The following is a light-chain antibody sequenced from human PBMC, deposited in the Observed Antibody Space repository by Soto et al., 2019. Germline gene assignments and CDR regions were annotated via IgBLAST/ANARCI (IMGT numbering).Light chain of an antibody. J-gene: IGKJ4*01. CDR1: QNITNF. Sequence: DIQMTQSPSSLSASVGDRVTITCQASQNITNFLNWYQHKLGKAPNLLIYDASNLEAEVPSTFSGTGSGTEFSFTISSLQPEDIGSYFCQQYDDLPVTFGGGTKVEIK. CDR2: DAS. CDR3: QQYDDLPVT. V-gene: IGKV1-33*01.